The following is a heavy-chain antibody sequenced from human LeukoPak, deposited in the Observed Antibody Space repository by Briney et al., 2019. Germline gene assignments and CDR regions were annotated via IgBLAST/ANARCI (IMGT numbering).Heavy chain of an antibody. Sequence: GGSLRLSCAASGFTFSDYSMNWVRQAPGKGLEWISYISNSGDIIYYADSVKGRFTISRDNSKNTLYLQMNSLRAEDTAVYYCANAGQSKLGGSFLSFDYWGQGTLVTVSS. CDR1: GFTFSDYS. D-gene: IGHD1-26*01. CDR2: ISNSGDII. J-gene: IGHJ4*02. V-gene: IGHV3-48*01. CDR3: ANAGQSKLGGSFLSFDY.